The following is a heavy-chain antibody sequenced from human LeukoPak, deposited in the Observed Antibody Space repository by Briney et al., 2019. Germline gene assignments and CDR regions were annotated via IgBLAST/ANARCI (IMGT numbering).Heavy chain of an antibody. CDR1: GFTFSSYE. D-gene: IGHD3-22*01. J-gene: IGHJ3*02. Sequence: QPGGSLRLSCAASGFTFSSYEMNWVRQAPGKGLEWVSYISSSGSTIYYADSVKGRFTISRDNAKNSLYLQMNSLRAEDTAVYYCARRSGYYLYAFDIWGQGTMVTVSS. CDR3: ARRSGYYLYAFDI. CDR2: ISSSGSTI. V-gene: IGHV3-48*03.